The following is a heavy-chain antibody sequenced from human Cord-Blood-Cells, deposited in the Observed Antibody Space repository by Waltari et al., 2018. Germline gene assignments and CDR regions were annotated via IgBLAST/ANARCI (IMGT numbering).Heavy chain of an antibody. V-gene: IGHV1-24*01. CDR3: ATVEKGRELLPADGFDP. D-gene: IGHD1-26*01. J-gene: IGHJ5*02. CDR2: FDPEDGET. CDR1: GYPLTELS. Sequence: QVQLVQSGAEVKKPGASVKVSCKVSGYPLTELSMHCVQHAPDKGLEWMGGFDPEDGETIYAQKFQGRVTMTEDTSTDTAYMELSSLRSEDTAVYYCATVEKGRELLPADGFDPWGQGTLVTVSS.